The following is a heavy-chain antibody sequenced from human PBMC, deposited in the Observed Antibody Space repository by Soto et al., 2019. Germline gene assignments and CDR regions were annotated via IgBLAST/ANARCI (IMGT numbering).Heavy chain of an antibody. D-gene: IGHD6-13*01. CDR3: ANLAPSYSSSRNWFDP. J-gene: IGHJ5*02. Sequence: EVQLLESGGGLVQPGGSLRLSCAASGFTFSSYAMSWVRQAPGKGLEWVSAISGSGGSTYYADSVKGRFTISRDNSKNTLYLQMNSLRAEDTAVYYCANLAPSYSSSRNWFDPWGQGTLVTVSS. V-gene: IGHV3-23*01. CDR1: GFTFSSYA. CDR2: ISGSGGST.